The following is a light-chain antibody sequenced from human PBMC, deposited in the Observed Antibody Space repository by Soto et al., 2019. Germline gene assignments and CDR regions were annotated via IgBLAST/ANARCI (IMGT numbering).Light chain of an antibody. V-gene: IGKV1-39*01. J-gene: IGKJ4*01. CDR1: QTVMSY. Sequence: DGEMTEGPGSLSASVGDRFHITCVAVQTVMSYVHWYQQKPGQAPNLLIYVSSYFHSGFPSRFSGSGSGTDFTLTITNVQPEHSASYFCQPTYRLPLTVGGATPVELK. CDR2: VSS. CDR3: QPTYRLPLT.